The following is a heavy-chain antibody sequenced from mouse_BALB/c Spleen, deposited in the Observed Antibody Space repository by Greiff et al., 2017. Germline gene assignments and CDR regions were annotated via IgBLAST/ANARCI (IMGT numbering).Heavy chain of an antibody. D-gene: IGHD1-1*01. V-gene: IGHV5-15*02. J-gene: IGHJ2*01. CDR1: GFTFSDYG. CDR2: ISNLAYSI. Sequence: EVHLVESGGGLVQPGGSRKLSCAASGFTFSDYGMAWVRQAPGKGPEWVAFISNLAYSIYYADTVTGRFTISRENAKNTLYLEMSSLRSEDTAMYYCARDRGYGSSYRGYFDYWGQGTTLTVSS. CDR3: ARDRGYGSSYRGYFDY.